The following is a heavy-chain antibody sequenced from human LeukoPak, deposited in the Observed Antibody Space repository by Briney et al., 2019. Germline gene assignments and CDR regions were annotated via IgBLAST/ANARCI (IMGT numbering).Heavy chain of an antibody. Sequence: GGSLRLSCAASGFTFSSYSMNWVRQAPGKGLEWVSSISSSSSYIYYADSVKGRFTISRDNSRNTLYLQMNTLRAEDTAVYFCAKSPVSSCRGSFCYPFDYWGQGNLVTVSS. D-gene: IGHD2-15*01. CDR2: ISSSSSYI. CDR1: GFTFSSYS. J-gene: IGHJ4*02. CDR3: AKSPVSSCRGSFCYPFDY. V-gene: IGHV3-21*04.